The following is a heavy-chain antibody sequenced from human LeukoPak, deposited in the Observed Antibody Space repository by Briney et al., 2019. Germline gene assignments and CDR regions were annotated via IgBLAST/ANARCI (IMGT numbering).Heavy chain of an antibody. J-gene: IGHJ6*02. Sequence: GGSLRLSCAASGFTFSSYDMHWVRQATGKGLEWVSAIGTAGDTYYPGSVKGRFTISRENAKNSLYLQMNSLRAGDTAVYYCARDGRWFGERYGMDVWGQGTTVTVSS. CDR3: ARDGRWFGERYGMDV. CDR2: IGTAGDT. CDR1: GFTFSSYD. V-gene: IGHV3-13*01. D-gene: IGHD3-10*01.